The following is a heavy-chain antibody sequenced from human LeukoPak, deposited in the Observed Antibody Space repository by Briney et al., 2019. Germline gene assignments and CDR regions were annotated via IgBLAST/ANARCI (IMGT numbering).Heavy chain of an antibody. CDR1: GGSISSSSYY. J-gene: IGHJ4*02. CDR2: MYYSGST. D-gene: IGHD3-22*01. CDR3: ARHLPYYDSSGYSLDY. Sequence: SSGTLSLTCTVSGGSISSSSYYWGWIRQPPGKGLEWIGTMYYSGSTYYSPSLRSRVTISVDTSKNQFSLKLSSVTAADTAVYYCARHLPYYDSSGYSLDYWGQGTLVTVSS. V-gene: IGHV4-39*01.